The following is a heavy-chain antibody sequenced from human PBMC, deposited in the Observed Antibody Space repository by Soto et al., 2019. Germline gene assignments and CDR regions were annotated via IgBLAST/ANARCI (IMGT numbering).Heavy chain of an antibody. J-gene: IGHJ4*02. V-gene: IGHV3-7*03. CDR1: GFTLSNYW. D-gene: IGHD2-2*02. CDR3: ARIYCSSSSCYIDF. Sequence: PGGSLILSCAASGFTLSNYWMSWVRHAPGKGLEWVSNINQDGSQKCYLDSVEGRFTISRDNARNSLYLQMNSLRAEDTAIYYCARIYCSSSSCYIDFWGQGILVTVSS. CDR2: INQDGSQK.